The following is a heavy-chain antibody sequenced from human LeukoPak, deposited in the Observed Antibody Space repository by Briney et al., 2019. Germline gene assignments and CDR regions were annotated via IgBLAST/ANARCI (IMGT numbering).Heavy chain of an antibody. Sequence: SETLSLTCTVSGGSISSYYWSWIWQPAGKGLEWIGRIYTSGSTNYNPSLKSRVTMSVDTSKNQFSLKLSSVTAADTAVYYCARGGYYYDSSGYDQFDYWGQGTLVTVSS. J-gene: IGHJ4*02. CDR2: IYTSGST. CDR3: ARGGYYYDSSGYDQFDY. V-gene: IGHV4-4*07. D-gene: IGHD3-22*01. CDR1: GGSISSYY.